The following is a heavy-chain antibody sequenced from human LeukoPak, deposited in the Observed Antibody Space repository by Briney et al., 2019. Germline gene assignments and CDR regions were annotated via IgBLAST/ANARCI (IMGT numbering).Heavy chain of an antibody. CDR1: GSTFSSSS. J-gene: IGHJ4*02. D-gene: IGHD2-15*01. CDR3: AKQLGYCSDGSCYFPY. V-gene: IGHV3-23*01. Sequence: TGGSLRLSCAASGSTFSSSSMSWVRQAPWKGLEWVLAISNNGGYTYYADSVQGRFTISRDNSKSTLCLQMNSLRAEDTAVYYCAKQLGYCSDGSCYFPYWGQGTLVTVSS. CDR2: ISNNGGYT.